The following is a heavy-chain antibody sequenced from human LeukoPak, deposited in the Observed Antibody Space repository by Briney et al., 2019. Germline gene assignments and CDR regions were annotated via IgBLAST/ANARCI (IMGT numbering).Heavy chain of an antibody. V-gene: IGHV3-7*01. Sequence: GGSLRLSCAASGFTFSSFCMNWVRQAPGKGLEWMANINPDGSEKHYVDSVEGRFTISRDNAKNSLDLQMSSLRAEDTAVYYCAKTSTTDGYRYFDYWGQGALVTVSS. CDR1: GFTFSSFC. CDR3: AKTSTTDGYRYFDY. J-gene: IGHJ4*02. D-gene: IGHD5-24*01. CDR2: INPDGSEK.